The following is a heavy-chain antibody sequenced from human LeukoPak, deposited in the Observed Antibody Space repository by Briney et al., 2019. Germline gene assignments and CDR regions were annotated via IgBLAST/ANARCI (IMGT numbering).Heavy chain of an antibody. CDR3: ARGGEWSDY. V-gene: IGHV1-18*01. CDR1: NYSFTSYG. J-gene: IGHJ4*02. Sequence: ASVKVSCKASNYSFTSYGISWVRQAPGQGLEWMAWINAYNGDTNYAQKLQGRVTMTRDTSISTAYMQLSSLRSEDTAVYYCARGGEWSDYWGQGTLVTVSS. D-gene: IGHD3-10*01. CDR2: INAYNGDT.